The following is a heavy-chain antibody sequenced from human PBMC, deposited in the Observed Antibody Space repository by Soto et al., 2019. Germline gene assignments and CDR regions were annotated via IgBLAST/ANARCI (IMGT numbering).Heavy chain of an antibody. D-gene: IGHD3-9*01. J-gene: IGHJ4*02. Sequence: EVQLLESGGGLVQPGGSLRLSCAASGFTFSSYAMSWVRQAPGKGLEWVSAISGSGGSTYYADSVKGRFTISRDNSKNTLYLQMNSLRAEDTAVYYCAKGGIAQGFYFDWLLVFWGQGTLVTVSS. CDR1: GFTFSSYA. CDR2: ISGSGGST. V-gene: IGHV3-23*01. CDR3: AKGGIAQGFYFDWLLVF.